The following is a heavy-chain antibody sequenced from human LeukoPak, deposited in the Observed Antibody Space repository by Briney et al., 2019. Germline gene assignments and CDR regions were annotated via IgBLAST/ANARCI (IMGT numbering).Heavy chain of an antibody. D-gene: IGHD3-22*01. CDR2: ISSSSSYI. CDR3: AREGGYYDSSGYYDH. J-gene: IGHJ5*02. Sequence: GGSLRLSCAASGFTFSSYSMNWVRQAPGKGLEWVSSISSSSSYIYYADSVKGRFTISRDNAKNSLYLQMNSLRAEDTAVYYCAREGGYYDSSGYYDHWGQGTLVTVSS. V-gene: IGHV3-21*01. CDR1: GFTFSSYS.